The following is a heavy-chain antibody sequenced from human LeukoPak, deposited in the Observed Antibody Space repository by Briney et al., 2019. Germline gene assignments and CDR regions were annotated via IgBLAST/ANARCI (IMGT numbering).Heavy chain of an antibody. CDR3: ARRRGYSYGVNWFDP. CDR1: GYSFTSYW. Sequence: GESLQISCKGSGYSFTSYWIGWVRQMPGKGLEWMGIIYPGDSDTRYSPSFQGQVTISADKSISTAYLQWSSLKASDTAMYYCARRRGYSYGVNWFDPWGQGTLVTVSS. D-gene: IGHD5-18*01. CDR2: IYPGDSDT. V-gene: IGHV5-51*01. J-gene: IGHJ5*02.